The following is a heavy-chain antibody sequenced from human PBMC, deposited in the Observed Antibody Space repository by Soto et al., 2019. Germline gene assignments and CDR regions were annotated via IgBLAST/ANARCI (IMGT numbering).Heavy chain of an antibody. V-gene: IGHV1-46*01. CDR3: ARDSARGYSRYSHYYYGMDV. CDR1: GYTFTSYY. D-gene: IGHD5-18*01. CDR2: INPSGGST. J-gene: IGHJ6*02. Sequence: ASVKVSCKASGYTFTSYYMHWVRQAPGQGLEWMGMINPSGGSTSYAQKFQGRVTMTRDTSTSTVYMELSSLRSEDTAMYYCARDSARGYSRYSHYYYGMDVWGQGTTVTVSS.